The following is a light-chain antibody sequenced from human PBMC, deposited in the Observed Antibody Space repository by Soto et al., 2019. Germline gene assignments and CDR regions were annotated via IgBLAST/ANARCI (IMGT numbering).Light chain of an antibody. CDR2: VAS. J-gene: IGKJ3*01. CDR1: QSGSSN. Sequence: EIVLTQSPATLSVSPGERATLSCRASQSGSSNLAGYQHKTSQAHRLLIYVASIGATGIPARFSGSGSGTEFNLTSSSLQSEDFAIYYCQQYNNLHPFTCGPGTKVDIK. V-gene: IGKV3-15*01. CDR3: QQYNNLHPFT.